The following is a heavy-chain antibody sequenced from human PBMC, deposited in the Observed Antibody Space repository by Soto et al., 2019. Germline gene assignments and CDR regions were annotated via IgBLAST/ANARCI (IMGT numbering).Heavy chain of an antibody. J-gene: IGHJ6*02. V-gene: IGHV4-59*01. CDR1: GGSISSYY. Sequence: PETLSLTCTVSGGSISSYYWSWIRQPPGKGLEWIGYIYYSGSTNYNPSLKSRVTISVKTSKNQFSLKLSSVPAADTAVYYCARDRRQLVVTGYYDSSGLYYYGMAVWGQGSTVTVS. CDR2: IYYSGST. CDR3: ARDRRQLVVTGYYDSSGLYYYGMAV. D-gene: IGHD3-22*01.